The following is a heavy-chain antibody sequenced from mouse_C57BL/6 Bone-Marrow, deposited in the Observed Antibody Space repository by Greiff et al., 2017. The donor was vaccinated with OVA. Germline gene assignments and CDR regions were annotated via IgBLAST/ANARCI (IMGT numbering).Heavy chain of an antibody. D-gene: IGHD2-2*01. J-gene: IGHJ4*01. CDR3: ARRGVTTLYYAMDY. V-gene: IGHV5-2*01. Sequence: EVKLMESGGGLVQPGESLKLSCESNEYEFPSHDMSWVRKTPEKRLELVAAINSDGGSTYYPDTMERRFIISRDNTKKTLYLQRSSLRSEDTALYYCARRGVTTLYYAMDYWGQGTSVTVSS. CDR2: INSDGGST. CDR1: EYEFPSHD.